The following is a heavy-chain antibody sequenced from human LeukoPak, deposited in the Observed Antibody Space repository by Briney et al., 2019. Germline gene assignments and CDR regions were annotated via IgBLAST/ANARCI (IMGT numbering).Heavy chain of an antibody. CDR2: ISSSSSYI. V-gene: IGHV3-21*01. CDR1: GFTFSSYS. J-gene: IGHJ5*02. D-gene: IGHD6-13*01. CDR3: ARDYSSSWGAGEFDP. Sequence: GGSLRLSCAASGFTFSSYSMNWVRQAPGKGLEWVSSISSSSSYIYYADSVKGRFTISGDNAKNSLYLQMNSLRAEDTAVYYCARDYSSSWGAGEFDPWGQGSLVTVSS.